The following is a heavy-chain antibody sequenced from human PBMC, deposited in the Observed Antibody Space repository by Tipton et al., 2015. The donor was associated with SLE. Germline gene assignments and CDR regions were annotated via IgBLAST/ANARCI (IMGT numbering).Heavy chain of an antibody. Sequence: SLRLSCAASGFMFSRYGLHWVRQAPGKGLEYVSAISSNGGSTYYANSVKDRFIISRDNSKNTLYLQMGSLRTEDMAVYYCAGTIAARGNSYFDLWGRGTLVTVSS. V-gene: IGHV3-64*01. CDR1: GFMFSRYG. CDR2: ISSNGGST. D-gene: IGHD6-6*01. CDR3: AGTIAARGNSYFDL. J-gene: IGHJ2*01.